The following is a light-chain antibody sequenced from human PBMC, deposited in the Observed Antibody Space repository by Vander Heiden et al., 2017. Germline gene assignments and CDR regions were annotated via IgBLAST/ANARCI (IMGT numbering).Light chain of an antibody. J-gene: IGKJ2*02. Sequence: IQMTQSPSSLSASVGDRVTIACRASENILTYVNWYQQKSGEVPKLLIYTAFSLQSGVPARFSGSGSGTDFSLTINSLQPEDFATYYCQQSYSVPGTFGQGTKLEIK. V-gene: IGKV1-39*01. CDR1: ENILTY. CDR3: QQSYSVPGT. CDR2: TAF.